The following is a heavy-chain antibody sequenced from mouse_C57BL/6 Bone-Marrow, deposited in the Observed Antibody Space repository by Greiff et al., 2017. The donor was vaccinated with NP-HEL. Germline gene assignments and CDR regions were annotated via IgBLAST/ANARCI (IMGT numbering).Heavy chain of an antibody. CDR2: IDPENGDT. CDR1: GFNIKDDY. Sequence: EVQLQQSGAELVRPGASVKLSCTVSGFNIKDDYMHWVKQRPEQGLEWIGWIDPENGDTEYASKFQGKATITADTSSNTAYLQLSSLTSEETAVDYCTTGGSSPYAMDYWGQGTSVTVSS. J-gene: IGHJ4*01. CDR3: TTGGSSPYAMDY. V-gene: IGHV14-4*01. D-gene: IGHD1-1*01.